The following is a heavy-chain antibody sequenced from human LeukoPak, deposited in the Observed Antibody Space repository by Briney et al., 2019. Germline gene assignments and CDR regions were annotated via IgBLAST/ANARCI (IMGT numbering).Heavy chain of an antibody. CDR2: INHSGST. CDR3: ARGGIAAAGTDLWVPYYGMDV. CDR1: GGSFSGYY. J-gene: IGHJ6*02. Sequence: PSETLSLTCAVYGGSFSGYYWSWIRQPPGKGLEWIGEINHSGSTNYNPSLKGRVTISVDTSKNQFSLKLSSVAAADTAVYYCARGGIAAAGTDLWVPYYGMDVWGQGTTVTDSS. D-gene: IGHD6-13*01. V-gene: IGHV4-34*01.